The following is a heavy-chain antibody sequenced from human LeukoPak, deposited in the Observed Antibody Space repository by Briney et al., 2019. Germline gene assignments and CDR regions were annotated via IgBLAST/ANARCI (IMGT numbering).Heavy chain of an antibody. V-gene: IGHV3-30*18. J-gene: IGHJ5*02. Sequence: GGSLRLSCAASGFTFSSYGMHWVRQAPGKGLEWVAVISYDGSNKYYTDSVKGRFTISRDNSKNTLYLQMNSLRAEDTAVYYCAKDRISEETYNWFDPWGQGTLVTVSS. D-gene: IGHD2-15*01. CDR1: GFTFSSYG. CDR3: AKDRISEETYNWFDP. CDR2: ISYDGSNK.